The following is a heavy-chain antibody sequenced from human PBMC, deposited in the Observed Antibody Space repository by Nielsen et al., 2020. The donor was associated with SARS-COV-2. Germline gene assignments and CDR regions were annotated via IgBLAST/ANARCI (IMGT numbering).Heavy chain of an antibody. V-gene: IGHV4-4*02. Sequence: SETLSLTCAVSGVSFSSNYWWSWVRQLPGKGLEWIGEIHHSGSTNYAPSLKSRVSMSVDKSKSQFSLRLRSVTAADTAVYYCARRNFVVVPAPVLGLGPFYSSYYVDVWGKGTTVTVSS. D-gene: IGHD2-2*02. CDR1: GVSFSSNYW. J-gene: IGHJ6*03. CDR2: IHHSGST. CDR3: ARRNFVVVPAPVLGLGPFYSSYYVDV.